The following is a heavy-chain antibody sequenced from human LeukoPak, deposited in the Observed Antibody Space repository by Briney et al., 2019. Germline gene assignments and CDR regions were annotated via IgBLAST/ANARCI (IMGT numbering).Heavy chain of an antibody. CDR3: ARPRFPGYSSGWYFI. CDR1: GGSISSYY. V-gene: IGHV4-59*08. CDR2: IYYSGST. J-gene: IGHJ3*02. D-gene: IGHD6-19*01. Sequence: TSETLSLTCTVSGGSISSYYWSWIRQPPGKGLEWIGYIYYSGSTNYNPSLKGRVTISVDTSKNQFSLKLSSVTAADTAVYYCARPRFPGYSSGWYFIWGQGTMVTVSS.